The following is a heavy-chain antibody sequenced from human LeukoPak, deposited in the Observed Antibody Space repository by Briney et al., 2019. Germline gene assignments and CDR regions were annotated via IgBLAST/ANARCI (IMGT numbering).Heavy chain of an antibody. CDR2: ISGSGGST. CDR3: AKSSWPTTVTWYYYGMDV. V-gene: IGHV3-23*01. Sequence: PGGSLRLSCAASGFTFSSYAMSWVRQAPGKGLEWVSAISGSGGSTYYADSVKGRFTISRDNSKNTLYLQMNSLRAEDTAVYYCAKSSWPTTVTWYYYGMDVWGQGTTVTVSS. CDR1: GFTFSSYA. D-gene: IGHD4-17*01. J-gene: IGHJ6*02.